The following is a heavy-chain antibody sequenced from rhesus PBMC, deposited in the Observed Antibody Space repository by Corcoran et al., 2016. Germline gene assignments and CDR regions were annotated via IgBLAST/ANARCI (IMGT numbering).Heavy chain of an antibody. CDR2: INPYNGNT. D-gene: IGHD4-29*01. CDR3: ASGISYVHDWYFDL. CDR1: GYTFTDYY. V-gene: IGHV1S2*01. Sequence: QVQLVQSGAEVKKPGSSVKVSCKASGYTFTDYYMHWVRQAPRQGLEWMGWINPYNGNTKYAQKFQGRVTMTRDKATSTAYMELSRLRSEDTAVYYCASGISYVHDWYFDLWGPGTPITISS. J-gene: IGHJ2*01.